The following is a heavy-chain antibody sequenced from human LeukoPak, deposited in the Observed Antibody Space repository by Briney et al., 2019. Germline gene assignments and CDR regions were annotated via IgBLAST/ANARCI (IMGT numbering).Heavy chain of an antibody. V-gene: IGHV4-59*01. CDR2: IYYSGST. CDR1: GGSISSYY. Sequence: PSETLSLTCTVSGGSISSYYWSWIRQPPGKGLEWIGYIYYSGSTNYNPSLKSRVTISVDTSKNQFSLKLSSVTAADTAVYYCAREPIRHGMDVWGQGTTVTVS. CDR3: AREPIRHGMDV. J-gene: IGHJ6*02.